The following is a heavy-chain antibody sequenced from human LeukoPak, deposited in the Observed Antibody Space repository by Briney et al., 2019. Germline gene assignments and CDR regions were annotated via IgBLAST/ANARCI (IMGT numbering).Heavy chain of an antibody. CDR3: ARNPGGRPHDAFDI. CDR2: IKQDGSEK. Sequence: GGSLRLSCAASGFTFSSYWMSWVRQAPGKGLEWVANIKQDGSEKYYVDSVKGRFTISRDNAKNSLYLQMNSLRAEDTAVYYCARNPGGRPHDAFDIWGQGTMVTVSS. J-gene: IGHJ3*02. CDR1: GFTFSSYW. D-gene: IGHD2-15*01. V-gene: IGHV3-7*01.